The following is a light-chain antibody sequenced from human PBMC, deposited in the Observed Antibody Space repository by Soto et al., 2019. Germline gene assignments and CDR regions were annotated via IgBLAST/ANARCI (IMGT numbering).Light chain of an antibody. V-gene: IGLV2-23*01. CDR3: CSKARGGSFV. CDR1: NSDIGTYNL. J-gene: IGLJ1*01. CDR2: EGS. Sequence: QSVLTQPAAVSGSPGQSITISCIGSNSDIGTYNLVSWYRQHPGKVPKLLIYEGSRRPSGISNRFSGSKSGNTASLTISGLQAEDEADYYCCSKARGGSFVFGPGTKVTVL.